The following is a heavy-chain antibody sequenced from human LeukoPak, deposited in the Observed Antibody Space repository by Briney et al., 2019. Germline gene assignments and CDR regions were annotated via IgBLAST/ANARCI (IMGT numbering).Heavy chain of an antibody. D-gene: IGHD3-22*01. Sequence: SETLSLTCAVYGGSFSGYYWSWIRQPPGKGLEWIGSIYYSGSTYYNPSLKSRVTISVDTSKNQFSLKLSSVTAADTAVYYCARHYYYDSSGKFDYWGQGTLVTVSS. J-gene: IGHJ4*02. CDR3: ARHYYYDSSGKFDY. CDR1: GGSFSGYY. CDR2: IYYSGST. V-gene: IGHV4-34*01.